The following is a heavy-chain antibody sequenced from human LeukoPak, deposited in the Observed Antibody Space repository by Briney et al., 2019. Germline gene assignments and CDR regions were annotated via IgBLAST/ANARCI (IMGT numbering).Heavy chain of an antibody. V-gene: IGHV1-8*03. Sequence: GASVKVSCKASGYTFTNYDINWVRQATGQGLEWMGWMNPNSGNTGYAQKFQGRVTITRHTSVTTAYMELSRLRSDDTAVYYCASGGWYDTMVRGDWGQGTLVTVSS. CDR1: GYTFTNYD. J-gene: IGHJ4*02. D-gene: IGHD3-10*01. CDR3: ASGGWYDTMVRGD. CDR2: MNPNSGNT.